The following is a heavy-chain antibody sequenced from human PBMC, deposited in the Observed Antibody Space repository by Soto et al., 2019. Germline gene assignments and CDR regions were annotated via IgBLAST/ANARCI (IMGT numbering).Heavy chain of an antibody. CDR1: GGSFSGYY. CDR2: INHSGST. V-gene: IGHV4-34*01. D-gene: IGHD3-22*01. J-gene: IGHJ3*02. Sequence: SETLSLTCAVYGGSFSGYYWSWIRQPPGKGLEWIGEINHSGSTNYNPSLKSRVTISVDTSKNQFSLELSSVTAADTAVYYCARARVYYDSSGYRTDAFDIWGQGTMVTVSS. CDR3: ARARVYYDSSGYRTDAFDI.